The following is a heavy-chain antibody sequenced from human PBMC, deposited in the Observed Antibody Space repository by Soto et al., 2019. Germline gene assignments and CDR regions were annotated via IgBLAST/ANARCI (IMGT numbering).Heavy chain of an antibody. CDR1: GFSLTSGAVG. V-gene: IGHV2-5*01. D-gene: IGHD4-17*01. Sequence: QITLKESGPTLVKPTQTLTLTCSFSGFSLTSGAVGVGWIRQPPGKALEWLALIFGNDKKLYSPSLKSRLTITKDTSKNQVVLTMTNMDPVDTATYFCAKRGNGDYCVWGQGILVTVSP. CDR2: IFGNDKK. J-gene: IGHJ4*02. CDR3: AKRGNGDYCV.